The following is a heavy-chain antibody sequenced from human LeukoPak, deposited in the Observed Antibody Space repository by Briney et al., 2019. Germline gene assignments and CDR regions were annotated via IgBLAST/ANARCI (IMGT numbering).Heavy chain of an antibody. CDR3: AGSAGYSSGWAQRFDY. J-gene: IGHJ4*02. CDR2: IIPIFGTA. V-gene: IGHV1-69*05. D-gene: IGHD6-19*01. Sequence: SVKVSCKASGGSFSSYAISWVRQAPGQGLEWMGGIIPIFGTANYAQKFQGRVTITTDESTSTAYMELSSLRSEDTAVYYCAGSAGYSSGWAQRFDYWGQGTLVTVSS. CDR1: GGSFSSYA.